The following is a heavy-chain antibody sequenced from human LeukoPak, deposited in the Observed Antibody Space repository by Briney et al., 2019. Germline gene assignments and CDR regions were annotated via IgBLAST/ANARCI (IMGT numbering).Heavy chain of an antibody. CDR3: ARGVAATGY. D-gene: IGHD2-15*01. J-gene: IGHJ4*02. CDR1: GFTFSSYA. CDR2: ISSNGGST. V-gene: IGHV3-64*01. Sequence: PGGSLRLSCAAPGFTFSSYAMHWVRQAPGKGLEYVSAISSNGGSTYYANSVKGRFTISRDNSKNTLYLQMGSLRAEDMAVYYCARGVAATGYWGQGTLVTVSS.